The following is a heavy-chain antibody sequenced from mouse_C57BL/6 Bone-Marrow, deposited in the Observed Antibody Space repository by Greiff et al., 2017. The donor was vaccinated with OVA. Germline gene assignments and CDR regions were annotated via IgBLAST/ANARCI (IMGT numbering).Heavy chain of an antibody. CDR1: GYSFTGYY. CDR2: INPSTGGT. CDR3: ARRLAY. Sequence: VQLKESGPELVKPGASVKISCKASGYSFTGYYMHWVKQSSEKSLEWIGEINPSTGGTSYNQKFKGKATLTVDKSSSTAYMQLKSLTSEDSAVYYCARRLAYWGQGTLVTVSA. V-gene: IGHV1-43*01. J-gene: IGHJ3*01.